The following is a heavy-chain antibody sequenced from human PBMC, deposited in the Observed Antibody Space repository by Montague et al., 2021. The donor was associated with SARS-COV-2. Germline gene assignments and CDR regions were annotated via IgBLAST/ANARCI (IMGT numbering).Heavy chain of an antibody. CDR2: ISWNSGSI. V-gene: IGHV3-9*01. Sequence: SLRLSCAASGFTFGDYAMHWVRQAPGKGLEWVSGISWNSGSIGYADSVXGLFTISRGNAKNSLYLQMNSLRAEDTALYYCAKDSYYDFWSGYSPGENWFDPWGQGTLVTVSS. D-gene: IGHD3-3*01. J-gene: IGHJ5*02. CDR1: GFTFGDYA. CDR3: AKDSYYDFWSGYSPGENWFDP.